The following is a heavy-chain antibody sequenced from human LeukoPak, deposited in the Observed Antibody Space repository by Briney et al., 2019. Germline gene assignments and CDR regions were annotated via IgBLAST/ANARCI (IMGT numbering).Heavy chain of an antibody. J-gene: IGHJ3*02. V-gene: IGHV1-69*10. CDR1: GGTFRSYA. CDR3: AREILRAATPDAFDI. D-gene: IGHD2-15*01. Sequence: SVKVSFKASGGTFRSYAISWVRQAAGQGLEWMGGIIPILGIANNAQKFQGRVTIPPDKSTSTAYMELSSLRSEDTAVYYCAREILRAATPDAFDIWGQGTMVPVSS. CDR2: IIPILGIA.